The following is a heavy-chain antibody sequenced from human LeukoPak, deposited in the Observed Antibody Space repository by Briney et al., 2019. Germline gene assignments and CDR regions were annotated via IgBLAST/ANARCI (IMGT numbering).Heavy chain of an antibody. V-gene: IGHV3-48*01. CDR1: GFTFSDYS. Sequence: GGSLRLSCAASGFTFSDYSMNWVRQAPGKGLEWISYIGIDSGNTNYADCVKGRFTISGDKAKNSLYLQMNSLRVEDTAVYYCARDYKYAFDNWGQGTLVTVSS. J-gene: IGHJ4*02. CDR2: IGIDSGNT. CDR3: ARDYKYAFDN. D-gene: IGHD5-24*01.